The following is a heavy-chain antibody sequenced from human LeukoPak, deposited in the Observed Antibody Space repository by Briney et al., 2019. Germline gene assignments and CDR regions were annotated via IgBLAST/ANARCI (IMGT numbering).Heavy chain of an antibody. Sequence: PSETLSLTCTVSGVPITSGGYYWGWIRQHPGKGQEWLGYIYYSGSTYYNPSLKSRLTISLDTSKNHFSLRLTSVTAADTAVYYCARGPVRDYSNYWGQGTLVTVSS. CDR2: IYYSGST. D-gene: IGHD4-11*01. V-gene: IGHV4-31*03. J-gene: IGHJ4*02. CDR1: GVPITSGGYY. CDR3: ARGPVRDYSNY.